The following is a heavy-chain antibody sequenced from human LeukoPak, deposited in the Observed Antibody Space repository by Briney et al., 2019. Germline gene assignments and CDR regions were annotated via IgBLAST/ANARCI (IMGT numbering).Heavy chain of an antibody. Sequence: ASVKVSCKASGYTFTGYYMHWVRQAPGQGLEWMGWMNPNSGNTGYAQKFQGRVTMTRNTSISTAYMELSSLRSEDTAVYYCARGDSSGWWNDAFDIWGQGTMVTVSS. V-gene: IGHV1-8*02. CDR2: MNPNSGNT. CDR1: GYTFTGYY. J-gene: IGHJ3*02. CDR3: ARGDSSGWWNDAFDI. D-gene: IGHD6-19*01.